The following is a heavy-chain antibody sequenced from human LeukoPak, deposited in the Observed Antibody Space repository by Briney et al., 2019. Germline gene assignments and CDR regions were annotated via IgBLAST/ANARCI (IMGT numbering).Heavy chain of an antibody. V-gene: IGHV4-31*03. D-gene: IGHD3-3*02. CDR3: ARGGIFVVVPPGDYGMDV. CDR2: IYYSGST. Sequence: SETLSLTCTVSGGSISSGGYYCTWIRQHPGKGLEWIGDIYYSGSTYYNPSLKSRVTISIDTSKNQFSLELRSVTAADTVVYYCARGGIFVVVPPGDYGMDVWGQGTTVTVSS. CDR1: GGSISSGGYY. J-gene: IGHJ6*02.